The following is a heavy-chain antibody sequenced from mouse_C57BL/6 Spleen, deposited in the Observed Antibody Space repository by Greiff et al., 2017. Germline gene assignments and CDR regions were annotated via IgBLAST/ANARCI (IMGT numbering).Heavy chain of an antibody. Sequence: EVQGVESGGGLVQPGGSLKLSCAASGFTFSDYYMYWVRQTPEKRLEWVAYISNGGGSTYYPDTVKGRFTISRDNAKNTLYLQMSRLKSEDTAMYYCARRGAAYYGSSSHYAMDYWGQGTSVTVSS. CDR1: GFTFSDYY. V-gene: IGHV5-12*01. CDR2: ISNGGGST. D-gene: IGHD1-1*01. J-gene: IGHJ4*01. CDR3: ARRGAAYYGSSSHYAMDY.